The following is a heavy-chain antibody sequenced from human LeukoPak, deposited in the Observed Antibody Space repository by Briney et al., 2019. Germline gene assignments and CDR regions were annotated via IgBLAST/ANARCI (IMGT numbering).Heavy chain of an antibody. CDR2: IHDSGTT. D-gene: IGHD6-19*01. J-gene: IGHJ4*02. Sequence: SETLSLTCTVSGGSISSYYWSWIRQPPGKGLEWIGYIHDSGTTSQNPSLKSRVTISVDTSRNQFSLKLTSVTAADTAVYYCARHEGRGAVAGTWGQGILVTVSS. CDR1: GGSISSYY. CDR3: ARHEGRGAVAGT. V-gene: IGHV4-59*08.